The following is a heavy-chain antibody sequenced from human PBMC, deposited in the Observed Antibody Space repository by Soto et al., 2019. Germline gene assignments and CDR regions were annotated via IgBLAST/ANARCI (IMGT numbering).Heavy chain of an antibody. CDR2: IHYSGTT. D-gene: IGHD5-12*01. V-gene: IGHV4-59*01. J-gene: IGHJ5*02. CDR3: ARESIGGWLLS. CDR1: GGSTSGSY. Sequence: LSLTCNVTGGSTSGSYWSWVRQSPGKGLEWIGYIHYSGTTTYSPSLRSRVTISLDPSESQFSLKLTSVTAADTAIYYCARESIGGWLLSWGRGSLVTVSS.